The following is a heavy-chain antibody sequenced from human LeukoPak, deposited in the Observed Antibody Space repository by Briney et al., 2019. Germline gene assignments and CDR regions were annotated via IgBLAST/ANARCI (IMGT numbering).Heavy chain of an antibody. CDR3: AKRVYGSSAYYGYFDS. D-gene: IGHD3-22*01. V-gene: IGHV3-23*01. J-gene: IGHJ4*02. Sequence: GGSLRLSCAASGFTFANYVMGWVRQAPGKGLEWVSVIGGSGGITYYADSVKGRFTISRDNAKDSLYLQMDSLRAEDTAVYYCAKRVYGSSAYYGYFDSWGQGTLVTVSS. CDR1: GFTFANYV. CDR2: IGGSGGIT.